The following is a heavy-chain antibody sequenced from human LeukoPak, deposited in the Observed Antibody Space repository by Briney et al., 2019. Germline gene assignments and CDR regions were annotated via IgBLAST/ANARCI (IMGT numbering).Heavy chain of an antibody. D-gene: IGHD5-24*01. Sequence: SETLSLTCAVYGGSFSGYYWSWIRQPPGKGLEWIGEINHSGSTNYNPSLKSRVTISVDTSKNQFPLKLSSVTAADTAVYYCARGATRGVLGYWGQGTLVTVSS. V-gene: IGHV4-34*01. J-gene: IGHJ4*02. CDR3: ARGATRGVLGY. CDR1: GGSFSGYY. CDR2: INHSGST.